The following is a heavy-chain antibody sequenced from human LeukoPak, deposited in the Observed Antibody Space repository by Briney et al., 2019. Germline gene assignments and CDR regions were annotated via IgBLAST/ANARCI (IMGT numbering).Heavy chain of an antibody. Sequence: GASVKVSCKAAGYIFTGYYMHWVRRGPGQGLEWMGRINPNRGGTNYAQKFQGRVTMTSDTYISTAYMELSRLRSDATAVYYCARPGIADFDPWGQGTLVTVSS. V-gene: IGHV1-2*06. CDR3: ARPGIADFDP. CDR2: INPNRGGT. CDR1: GYIFTGYY. D-gene: IGHD6-13*01. J-gene: IGHJ5*02.